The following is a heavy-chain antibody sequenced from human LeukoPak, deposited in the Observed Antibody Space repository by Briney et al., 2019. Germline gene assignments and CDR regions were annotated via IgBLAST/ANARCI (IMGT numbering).Heavy chain of an antibody. D-gene: IGHD4-17*01. V-gene: IGHV3-30*18. CDR3: EKNTVTLYYYYYGMDV. CDR2: ISYDGSNK. Sequence: SGGSLRLSCAASGFTFSSYGMHWVRQAPGKGLEWVAVISYDGSNKYYADSVKGRFTISRDNSKNTLYLQMNSLRAEDTAVYYCEKNTVTLYYYYYGMDVWGQGTTVTVSS. CDR1: GFTFSSYG. J-gene: IGHJ6*02.